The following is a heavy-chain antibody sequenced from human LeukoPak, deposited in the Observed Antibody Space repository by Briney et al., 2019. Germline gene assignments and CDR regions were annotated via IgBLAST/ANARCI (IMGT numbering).Heavy chain of an antibody. CDR3: ARGVGATIDAFDI. CDR1: GFTFSSYA. Sequence: PGGSLRLSCAASGFTFSSYAMSWVRQAPGKGLEWVANIKQDGSEKYYVDSVKGRLTISRDNAKNSLYLQMNSLRAEDTAVYYCARGVGATIDAFDIWGQGTMVTVSS. D-gene: IGHD1-26*01. J-gene: IGHJ3*02. V-gene: IGHV3-7*01. CDR2: IKQDGSEK.